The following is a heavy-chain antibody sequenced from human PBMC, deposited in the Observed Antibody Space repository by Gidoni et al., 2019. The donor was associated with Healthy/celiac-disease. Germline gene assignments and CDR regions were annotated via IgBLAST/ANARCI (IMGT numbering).Heavy chain of an antibody. CDR3: ASPTYYYGSGTDPPTDI. Sequence: QLQLQESGPGLVKPSETLSLTCTVSGGSISSSSYYWGWIRQPPGKGLEWIGSIYYSGSTYYNPSLKSRVTISVDTSKNQFSLKLSSVTDADTAVYYCASPTYYYGSGTDPPTDIWGQGTMVTVSS. CDR2: IYYSGST. J-gene: IGHJ3*02. V-gene: IGHV4-39*01. D-gene: IGHD3-10*01. CDR1: GGSISSSSYY.